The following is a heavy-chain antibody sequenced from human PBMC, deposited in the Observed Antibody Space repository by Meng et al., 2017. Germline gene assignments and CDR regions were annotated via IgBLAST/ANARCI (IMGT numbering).Heavy chain of an antibody. Sequence: NGFAPPLRTPTPTLTLTCPFSGFSLSTSGVGVGWIRQPPGKALEWLALIYWNDDKRYSPSLKSRLTITKDTSKNQVVLTMTNMDPVDTATYYCAHFDYGGPTDDAFDIWGQGTMVTVSS. D-gene: IGHD4-23*01. CDR2: IYWNDDK. V-gene: IGHV2-5*01. J-gene: IGHJ3*02. CDR3: AHFDYGGPTDDAFDI. CDR1: GFSLSTSGVG.